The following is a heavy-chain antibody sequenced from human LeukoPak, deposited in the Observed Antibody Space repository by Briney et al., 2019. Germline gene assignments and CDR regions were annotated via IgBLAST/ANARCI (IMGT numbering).Heavy chain of an antibody. D-gene: IGHD3-3*01. CDR2: INSDGSST. CDR1: GFTFSSYW. CDR3: TRDGGLRFLHY. V-gene: IGHV3-74*01. Sequence: QTGGSLRLSCAASGFTFSSYWMHWVRRAPGKGLVWVSRINSDGSSTNYADSVKGRFTIPRDNAKNTLYLQMNSLRAEDTAVYYCTRDGGLRFLHYWGQGTLVTVSS. J-gene: IGHJ4*02.